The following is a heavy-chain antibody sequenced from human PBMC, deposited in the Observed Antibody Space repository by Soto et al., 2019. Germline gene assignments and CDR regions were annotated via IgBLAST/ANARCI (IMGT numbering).Heavy chain of an antibody. J-gene: IGHJ4*02. CDR1: DGYSSNAVVS. CDR3: ARSREFDY. Sequence: TLSHTYSFSDGYSSNAVVSWSWIRQPPGKGLEWIGYIYDGGPTHYSPSLKSRVTISLDVSKNQFSLSLRSLTAADTAVYYCARSREFDYWSQGTMVPGSS. CDR2: IYDGGPT. V-gene: IGHV4-30-2*01.